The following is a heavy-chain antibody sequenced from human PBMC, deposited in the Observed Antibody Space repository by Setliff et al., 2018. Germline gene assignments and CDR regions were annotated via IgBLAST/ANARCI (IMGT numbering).Heavy chain of an antibody. CDR3: ARGGNLIYYFDY. CDR2: ISSSSSYI. V-gene: IGHV3-21*04. CDR1: GFTFSSYS. Sequence: GSLRLSCAASGFTFSSYSMNWVRQAPGKGLEWVSSISSSSSYIYYADSVKGRFTISRDNAKNSLYLQMNSLRAEDTAVYYCARGGNLIYYFDYWGQGTLVTVSS. J-gene: IGHJ4*02. D-gene: IGHD2-15*01.